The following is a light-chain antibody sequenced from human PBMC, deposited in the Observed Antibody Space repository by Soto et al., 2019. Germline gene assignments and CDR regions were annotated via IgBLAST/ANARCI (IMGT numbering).Light chain of an antibody. J-gene: IGLJ2*01. CDR1: GSDVGGYNY. V-gene: IGLV2-14*01. Sequence: QSALTQPASVSGSPGQSITFSCTGTGSDVGGYNYVSWYQQYPGKAPKLIIYEVTNRPSGVSNRFSGSKSGNTASPTISGLQDEDEADYYCSSYTISNTVVFGGGTKVTVL. CDR2: EVT. CDR3: SSYTISNTVV.